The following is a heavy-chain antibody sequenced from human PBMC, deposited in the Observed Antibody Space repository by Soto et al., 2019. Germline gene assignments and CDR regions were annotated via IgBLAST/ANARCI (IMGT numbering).Heavy chain of an antibody. D-gene: IGHD6-19*01. V-gene: IGHV6-1*01. CDR1: GDSVSSNSAA. CDR3: ARDAAKQWLVRGPINWFDP. CDR2: TYYRSKWYN. Sequence: SQTLSLTCATSGDSVSSNSAAWNWIRQSPSRGLEWLGRTYYRSKWYNDYAVSVKSRITINPDTSKNQFSLQLNSVTPEDTAVYYCARDAAKQWLVRGPINWFDPWGQGTLVTVSS. J-gene: IGHJ5*02.